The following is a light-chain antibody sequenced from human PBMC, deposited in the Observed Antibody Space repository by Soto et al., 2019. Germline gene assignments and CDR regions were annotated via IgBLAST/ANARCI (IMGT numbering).Light chain of an antibody. J-gene: IGKJ2*01. CDR2: DAS. V-gene: IGKV3-15*01. Sequence: EVVMKQSPATLSVSPGGRVTLSCRASQSVRSNLAWYQRKPGQAPRLLIYDASTRATGVPARFSGSGSGTDFTLTISSLQSEDFAVYYCQHYNYWPYTFGQGTKVDIK. CDR3: QHYNYWPYT. CDR1: QSVRSN.